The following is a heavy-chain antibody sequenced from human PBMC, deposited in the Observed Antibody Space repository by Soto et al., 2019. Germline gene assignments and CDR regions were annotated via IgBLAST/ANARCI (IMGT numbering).Heavy chain of an antibody. J-gene: IGHJ4*02. Sequence: GSLRLSCAASGFTVSSNYMSWVRQAPGKGLEWVSVIYSGGSTYYADSVKGRFTISRHNSKNTLYLQMNSLRAEDTAVYYCARYGYYGSGSYYDYWGQGTLVTVSS. D-gene: IGHD3-10*01. CDR1: GFTVSSNY. CDR2: IYSGGST. CDR3: ARYGYYGSGSYYDY. V-gene: IGHV3-53*04.